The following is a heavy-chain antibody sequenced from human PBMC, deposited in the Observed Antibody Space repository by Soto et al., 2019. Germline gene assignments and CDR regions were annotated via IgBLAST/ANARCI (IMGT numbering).Heavy chain of an antibody. Sequence: ATLSLTCTVSGGSISSSSYYWGWIRQPPGKGLEWIGSIYYSGSTYYNPSLKSRVTISVDTSKNQFSLKLSSVTAADTAVYYCARHQRGPGDYWGQGTLVTVSS. D-gene: IGHD7-27*01. CDR2: IYYSGST. J-gene: IGHJ4*02. CDR3: ARHQRGPGDY. V-gene: IGHV4-39*01. CDR1: GGSISSSSYY.